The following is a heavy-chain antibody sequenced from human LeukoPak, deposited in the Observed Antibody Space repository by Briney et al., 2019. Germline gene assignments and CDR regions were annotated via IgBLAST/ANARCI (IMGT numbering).Heavy chain of an antibody. Sequence: WETLSLTCTVSGGSISSYYWSWIRQPPGRGLEWIGYIYYSGSTNYNPSLKSRVTISVDTSKNQFSLKLSSVTAADTAVYYCAGSYSSSWYDYYYYGMDVWGQGSTVTVSS. V-gene: IGHV4-59*08. CDR2: IYYSGST. CDR1: GGSISSYY. CDR3: AGSYSSSWYDYYYYGMDV. D-gene: IGHD6-13*01. J-gene: IGHJ6*02.